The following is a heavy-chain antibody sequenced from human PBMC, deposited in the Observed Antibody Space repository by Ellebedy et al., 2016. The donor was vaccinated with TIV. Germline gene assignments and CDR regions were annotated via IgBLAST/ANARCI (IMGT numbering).Heavy chain of an antibody. J-gene: IGHJ4*02. CDR2: ISSSSSYI. V-gene: IGHV3-21*01. D-gene: IGHD1-26*01. CDR1: GFTFSSYS. Sequence: GESLKISCAASGFTFSSYSMNWVRQAPGKGLEWVSSISSSSSYIYYADSVKGRFTISRDNAKNSLYLQMNSLRAEDTAVYYCARTSSYTSFDYWGQGTLVTVSS. CDR3: ARTSSYTSFDY.